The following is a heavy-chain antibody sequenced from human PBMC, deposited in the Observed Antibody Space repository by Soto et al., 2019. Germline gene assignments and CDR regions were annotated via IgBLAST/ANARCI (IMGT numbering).Heavy chain of an antibody. CDR1: GYTFTNYG. V-gene: IGHV1-18*01. D-gene: IGHD3-10*01. CDR3: ARVEMLGYGSDY. CDR2: ISANNGNT. Sequence: VQQVQSGAEVKQPGASVKVSCKASGYTFTNYGVSWVRQAPGQGLEWMGWISANNGNTKYAQKFQGRVTMTTDTSTSTVYMELRSLRSDDTAVYFCARVEMLGYGSDYWGQGTLVTVSS. J-gene: IGHJ4*02.